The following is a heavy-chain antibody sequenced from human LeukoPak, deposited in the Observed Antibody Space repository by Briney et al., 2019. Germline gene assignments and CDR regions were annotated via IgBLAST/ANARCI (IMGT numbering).Heavy chain of an antibody. D-gene: IGHD3-16*01. CDR2: FHNSGTS. Sequence: PSETLSLTCTVSDDSISDYYRGWIRQPPGKGLEWIGYFHNSGTSTYNPSLKSRVTISADTSKNQFSLKLNSLTTADTAVYYCARGAGWLIDYWGQGILVTVSS. V-gene: IGHV4-59*01. J-gene: IGHJ4*02. CDR3: ARGAGWLIDY. CDR1: DDSISDYY.